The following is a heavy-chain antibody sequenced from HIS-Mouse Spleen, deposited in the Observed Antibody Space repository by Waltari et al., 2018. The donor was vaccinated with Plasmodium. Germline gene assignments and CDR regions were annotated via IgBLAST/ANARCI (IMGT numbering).Heavy chain of an antibody. V-gene: IGHV4-39*01. CDR2: IYYSGST. Sequence: QLQLQESGPGLVKPSETLSLTCTVSGCSISSSSYYWGWIRQPPGKGLEWIGSIYYSGSTHYNPSRKSRVTISVDTSKNQVSLKLSSVTAADTAVYYCARRGGSYYYFDYWGQGTLVTVSS. CDR1: GCSISSSSYY. D-gene: IGHD1-26*01. CDR3: ARRGGSYYYFDY. J-gene: IGHJ4*02.